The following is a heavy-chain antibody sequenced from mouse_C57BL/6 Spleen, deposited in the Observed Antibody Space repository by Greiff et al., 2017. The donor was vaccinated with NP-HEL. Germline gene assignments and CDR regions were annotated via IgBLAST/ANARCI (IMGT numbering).Heavy chain of an antibody. Sequence: QVQLQQSGPELVKPGASVKISCKASGYSFTSYYIHWVKQRPGQGLEWIGWIYPGSGNTTYNEKFKGKATLTADTSSSTAYMQLSSVTSEDSAVYYCARREYGNYVYWGQGTLVTVSA. CDR2: IYPGSGNT. D-gene: IGHD2-10*02. CDR3: ARREYGNYVY. J-gene: IGHJ3*01. CDR1: GYSFTSYY. V-gene: IGHV1-66*01.